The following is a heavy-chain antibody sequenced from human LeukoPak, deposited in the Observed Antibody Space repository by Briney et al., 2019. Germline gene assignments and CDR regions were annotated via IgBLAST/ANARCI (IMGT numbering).Heavy chain of an antibody. CDR2: ISGSGGTT. CDR1: GFTFSSCA. V-gene: IGHV3-23*01. Sequence: SGGSLRLSCGASGFTFSSCAMSWVRQAPGKGLEWVSGISGSGGTTYYADSVKGRFSISRDNSKNTLYLQMNSLRDEDTAVYYCAKVPSVSNYYYYMDVWGKGTTVTVSS. D-gene: IGHD3-16*02. J-gene: IGHJ6*03. CDR3: AKVPSVSNYYYYMDV.